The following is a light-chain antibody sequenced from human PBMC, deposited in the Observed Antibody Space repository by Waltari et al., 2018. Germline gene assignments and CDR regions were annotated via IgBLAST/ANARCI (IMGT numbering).Light chain of an antibody. CDR2: ASS. V-gene: IGKV1-39*01. J-gene: IGKJ2*01. Sequence: DIQMTQSPSSLSASVGDRVTITCRASQTVSTFLNWYHQKPGKAPKLLIYASSTLQSTVPSRFSGGGSGTDFTLTISTLQPEDFGTYYCQQSYTAPWTFGQGTKLDIK. CDR3: QQSYTAPWT. CDR1: QTVSTF.